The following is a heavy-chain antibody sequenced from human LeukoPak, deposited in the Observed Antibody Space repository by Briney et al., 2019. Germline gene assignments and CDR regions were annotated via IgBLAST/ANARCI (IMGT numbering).Heavy chain of an antibody. J-gene: IGHJ4*02. D-gene: IGHD1-26*01. CDR2: IYYSGST. CDR1: GGSISSYY. V-gene: IGHV4-59*01. Sequence: SETLFLTCTVSGGSISSYYWSWIRQPPGKGLEWIGYIYYSGSTNYNPSLKSRVTISVDTSKNQFSLKLSSVTAADTAVYYCARAHIVGAIVVEYYFDYWGQGTLVTVSS. CDR3: ARAHIVGAIVVEYYFDY.